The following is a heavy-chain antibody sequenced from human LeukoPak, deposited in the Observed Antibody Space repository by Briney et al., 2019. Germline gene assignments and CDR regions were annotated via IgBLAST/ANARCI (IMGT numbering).Heavy chain of an antibody. CDR1: GYTLTELS. Sequence: ASVKVSCKVSGYTLTELSMHWVRQAPGKGLEWMGGFDPEDGETIYAQKFQGRVTMTDTAYMELSSLRSEDTAVYYCATDPIVGATLSAYNDYWGQGTLVTVSS. V-gene: IGHV1-24*01. D-gene: IGHD1-26*01. CDR3: ATDPIVGATLSAYNDY. CDR2: FDPEDGET. J-gene: IGHJ4*02.